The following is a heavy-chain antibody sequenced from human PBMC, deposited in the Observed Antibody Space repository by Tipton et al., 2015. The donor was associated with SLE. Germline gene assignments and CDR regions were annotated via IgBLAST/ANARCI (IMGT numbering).Heavy chain of an antibody. V-gene: IGHV3-11*04. D-gene: IGHD3-22*01. CDR1: GGSVSSGSYY. CDR2: ISASGSTI. Sequence: LSLTCTVSGGSVSSGSYYWSWIRQPPGKGLEWISYISASGSTIYYADSLKGRFTISRDNAKNSLYLQMNSLRAEDTAVYYCARHIYDTSGGPFDYWGQGTLVTVSS. J-gene: IGHJ4*02. CDR3: ARHIYDTSGGPFDY.